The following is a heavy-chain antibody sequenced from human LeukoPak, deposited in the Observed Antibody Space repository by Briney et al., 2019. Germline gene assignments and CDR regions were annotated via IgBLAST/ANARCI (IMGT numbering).Heavy chain of an antibody. CDR3: AKDLRSGGSCYSH. CDR2: ISGSGSST. CDR1: GFTFSSYA. Sequence: GGSLRLXCAASGFTFSSYAMSWVRQAPGKGLEWVSAISGSGSSTYYADSVKGRFTISRDNSKNTLYLQMNSLRAEDTAVYYCAKDLRSGGSCYSHWGQGTLVTVSS. V-gene: IGHV3-23*01. D-gene: IGHD2-15*01. J-gene: IGHJ4*02.